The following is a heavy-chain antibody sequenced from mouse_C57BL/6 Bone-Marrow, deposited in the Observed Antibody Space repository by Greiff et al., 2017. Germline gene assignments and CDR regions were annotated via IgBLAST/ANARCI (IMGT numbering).Heavy chain of an antibody. CDR2: IDPSDSYT. Sequence: QVHVKQPGAELVLPGASVKLSCKASGYTFTSSWMHWVKQRPGQGLEWIGEIDPSDSYTNYKQKFKGNSTLTVDKSSSTAYMQLSSLTSEDSAVYYCARDGYDGAWFAYGGQGTRVTVSA. D-gene: IGHD2-2*01. CDR1: GYTFTSSW. J-gene: IGHJ3*01. V-gene: IGHV1-69*01. CDR3: ARDGYDGAWFAY.